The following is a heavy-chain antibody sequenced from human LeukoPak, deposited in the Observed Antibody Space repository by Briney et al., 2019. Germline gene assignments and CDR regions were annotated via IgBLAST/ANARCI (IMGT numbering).Heavy chain of an antibody. D-gene: IGHD4-17*01. CDR3: AKDLPKVNTWIYFDY. Sequence: GGSLRLSCAASGFTFSTYALSWVRQAPGKGLEWVSSISGNGGSAYYTDSVKGRFTISRENSKNTLYLQMNSLRAEDTAVYYCAKDLPKVNTWIYFDYWGQGTLVSVSS. J-gene: IGHJ4*02. CDR2: ISGNGGSA. V-gene: IGHV3-23*01. CDR1: GFTFSTYA.